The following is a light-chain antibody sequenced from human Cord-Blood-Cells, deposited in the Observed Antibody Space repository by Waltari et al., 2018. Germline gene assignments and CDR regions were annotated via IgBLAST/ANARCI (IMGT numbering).Light chain of an antibody. CDR1: QSVSSSY. CDR3: QQYGSSPT. CDR2: GAS. V-gene: IGKV3-20*01. J-gene: IGKJ1*01. Sequence: EIVLTQSPGTLSLSPGERATLSCRASQSVSSSYLAWYQQKPGQAPRLLIYGASSRATGIPDRFRGSGSGTDFTLTINRLEPEDFAVYYCQQYGSSPTFGQGTKVEIK.